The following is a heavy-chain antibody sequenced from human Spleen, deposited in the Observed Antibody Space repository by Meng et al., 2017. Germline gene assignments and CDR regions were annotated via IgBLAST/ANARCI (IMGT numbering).Heavy chain of an antibody. V-gene: IGHV1-2*06. Sequence: GALGQSGVEVKKPGGTGKVSCKPSEYNFPDNYMPWVGRAPGQGLEWMGRIDPKTGDTHYALKFQGRVTMTGDTSISTAYMELSGLRSDDTAMYYCARDIGNVADYLLFDSWGQGALVTVSS. CDR3: ARDIGNVADYLLFDS. D-gene: IGHD2/OR15-2a*01. CDR2: IDPKTGDT. CDR1: EYNFPDNY. J-gene: IGHJ4*02.